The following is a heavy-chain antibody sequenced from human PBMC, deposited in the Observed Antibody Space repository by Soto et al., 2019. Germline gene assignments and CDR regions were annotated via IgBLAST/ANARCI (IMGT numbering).Heavy chain of an antibody. J-gene: IGHJ4*02. V-gene: IGHV4-30-2*01. Sequence: SETLSLTCAVSGGSISSGGYSWSWIRQPPGKGLEWIGYIYHSGSTYYNQSLKSRVTISVDRSKNQFSLNLSSVIAADTAVYYCARVPTLWGQGTLVTVSS. CDR2: IYHSGST. CDR3: ARVPTL. D-gene: IGHD2-15*01. CDR1: GGSISSGGYS.